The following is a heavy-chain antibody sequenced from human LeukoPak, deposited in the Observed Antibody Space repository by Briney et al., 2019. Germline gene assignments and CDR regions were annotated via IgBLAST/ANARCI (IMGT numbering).Heavy chain of an antibody. CDR2: VYSSEGT. D-gene: IGHD6-25*01. CDR3: ARHRAAKGQYNWFDP. V-gene: IGHV4-59*08. Sequence: SETLSLTCTVSAGSISSYYWSWIRQPPGKGLEWIAYVYSSEGTNFNPSLKSRVSVSLDTSKRQFSLKLRSVTAADTAVYFCARHRAAKGQYNWFDPWGQGTLSPSPQ. CDR1: AGSISSYY. J-gene: IGHJ5*02.